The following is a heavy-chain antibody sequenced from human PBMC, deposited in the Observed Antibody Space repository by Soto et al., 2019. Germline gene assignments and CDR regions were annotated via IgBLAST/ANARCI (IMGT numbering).Heavy chain of an antibody. Sequence: QVQLQESGPGLVKPSETLSLTCPVSGGSISSYYWSWIRQPPGKGLEWIGYIYYSGSTNYNPSLKRRVTRSVDTSKNQFSMKLSSVTAADTAVYYCARRYGYSFDYWGQGTLVTVSS. V-gene: IGHV4-59*08. CDR1: GGSISSYY. J-gene: IGHJ4*02. CDR2: IYYSGST. CDR3: ARRYGYSFDY. D-gene: IGHD1-1*01.